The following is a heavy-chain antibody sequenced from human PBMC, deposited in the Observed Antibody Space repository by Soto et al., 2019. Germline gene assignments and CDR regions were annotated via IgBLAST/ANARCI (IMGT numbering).Heavy chain of an antibody. Sequence: ASVKVSCKASGFSFTGYYIHWLRQAPGQGLEWMGWINAHSGGTEYAQKFQGRVTLTRDTSIATAYLTLTSLASDDTALYYCAKDLTRQLAYWLDPWGQGAQVTVSS. CDR2: INAHSGGT. CDR1: GFSFTGYY. CDR3: AKDLTRQLAYWLDP. D-gene: IGHD6-6*01. J-gene: IGHJ5*02. V-gene: IGHV1-2*02.